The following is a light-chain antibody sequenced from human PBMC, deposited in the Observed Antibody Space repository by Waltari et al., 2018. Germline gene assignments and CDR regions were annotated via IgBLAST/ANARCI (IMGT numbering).Light chain of an antibody. CDR1: QSVSRNY. J-gene: IGKJ2*01. V-gene: IGKV3-20*01. CDR2: GAA. Sequence: EIVLTQSPGTLSLSPGERATLSCRASQSVSRNYLAWYQQKPGQAPSLLIYGAASRAAGIPDRFRGSGSGTDFTLTISRLEPEDFAVYYCQQYGSSPGTFGQGTKLEIK. CDR3: QQYGSSPGT.